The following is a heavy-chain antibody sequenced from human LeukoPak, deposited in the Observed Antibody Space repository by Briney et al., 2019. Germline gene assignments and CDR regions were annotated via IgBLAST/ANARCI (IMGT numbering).Heavy chain of an antibody. V-gene: IGHV3-15*01. Sequence: GGSLRLSCAASGFTFSNAWMSWVRQAPGKGLEWVGRIKSKTDGGTTDYAAPAKGRFTISRDDSKNTLYLQMNSLKTEDTAVYYCTTESRITIFGVPWGQGTLVTVSS. CDR1: GFTFSNAW. CDR2: IKSKTDGGTT. CDR3: TTESRITIFGVP. J-gene: IGHJ4*02. D-gene: IGHD3-3*01.